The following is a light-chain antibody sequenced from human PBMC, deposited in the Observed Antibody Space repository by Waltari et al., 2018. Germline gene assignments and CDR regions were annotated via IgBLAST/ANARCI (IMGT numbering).Light chain of an antibody. Sequence: DIQMTQSPSTLSASVGDRVTITCRASQGINSCLAWYQQKPGKAPKLLIYKAFSLESGVPSRFSGSGSGTEFTLTINSLQPDDFATYYCQQYDSYSTFSQGTKVEIK. V-gene: IGKV1-5*03. J-gene: IGKJ1*01. CDR3: QQYDSYST. CDR2: KAF. CDR1: QGINSC.